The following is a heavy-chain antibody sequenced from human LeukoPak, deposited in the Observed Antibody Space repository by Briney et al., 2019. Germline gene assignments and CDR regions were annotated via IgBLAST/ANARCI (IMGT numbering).Heavy chain of an antibody. CDR1: GFTFSSYW. Sequence: GGSLRLSCAASGFTFSSYWMSWVRPAPGKGLEWVANIKQDGSEKYYVDSVKGRFTISRDNAKNSLYLQMNSLRAEDTAVYYCARGPPTTYFDWEFDYWGQGTLVTVSS. CDR3: ARGPPTTYFDWEFDY. J-gene: IGHJ4*02. CDR2: IKQDGSEK. D-gene: IGHD3-9*01. V-gene: IGHV3-7*03.